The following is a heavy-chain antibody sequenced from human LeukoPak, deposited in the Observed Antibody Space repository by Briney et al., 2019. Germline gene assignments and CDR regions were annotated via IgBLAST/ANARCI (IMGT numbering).Heavy chain of an antibody. CDR2: INPSGDTT. J-gene: IGHJ6*02. D-gene: IGHD5-24*01. V-gene: IGHV1-46*01. CDR3: ASVYKNGMDV. Sequence: GASVKVSCKASGYTLTSYYLHWVRQDPGQGLEWMAIINPSGDTTSHAQKFQGRVTMTRDTSASTVYMELSSLRSEDTAVYYCASVYKNGMDVWGQGTTVTVSS. CDR1: GYTLTSYY.